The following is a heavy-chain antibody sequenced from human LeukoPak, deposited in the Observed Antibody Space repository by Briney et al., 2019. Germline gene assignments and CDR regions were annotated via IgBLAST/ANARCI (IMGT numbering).Heavy chain of an antibody. CDR2: INTDGSTT. CDR1: GFTFSMYW. J-gene: IGHJ1*01. Sequence: GGSLRLSCAASGFTFSMYWMHWVRQAPGKGLLWVSRINTDGSTTNYADSVKGRFTISRDNAKNTMYLQMKSLRSEHTAVYYCARVPPSVGEATSEYFQDWGQGTLVTVSS. V-gene: IGHV3-74*01. D-gene: IGHD1-26*01. CDR3: ARVPPSVGEATSEYFQD.